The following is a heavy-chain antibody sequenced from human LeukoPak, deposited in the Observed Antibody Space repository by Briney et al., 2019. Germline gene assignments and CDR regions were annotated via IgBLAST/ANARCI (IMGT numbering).Heavy chain of an antibody. Sequence: GGSLRLSCAASGFSFSDYYMSWVRQAPGKGLEWVSAISGSGGSTYYADSVKGRFTISRDNSKNTLYLQMNSLRAEDTAVYYCAKDLYSSGWYSGFDYWGQGTLVTVSS. CDR3: AKDLYSSGWYSGFDY. D-gene: IGHD6-19*01. J-gene: IGHJ4*02. CDR2: ISGSGGST. CDR1: GFSFSDYY. V-gene: IGHV3-23*01.